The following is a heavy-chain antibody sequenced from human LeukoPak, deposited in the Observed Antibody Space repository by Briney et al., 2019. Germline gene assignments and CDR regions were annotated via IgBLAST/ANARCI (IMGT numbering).Heavy chain of an antibody. D-gene: IGHD2-2*01. CDR1: GFTFSSYA. Sequence: GGSLRLSCAASGFTFSSYAMNWVRQAPGKGLEWVSGTGSTGVSTFYADSVKGRFTVSRNNSKNTLSLQMNSLRAEDTAVYYCAKDPGVVPAHYFDYWGQGTLVTVSS. CDR2: TGSTGVST. V-gene: IGHV3-23*01. CDR3: AKDPGVVPAHYFDY. J-gene: IGHJ4*02.